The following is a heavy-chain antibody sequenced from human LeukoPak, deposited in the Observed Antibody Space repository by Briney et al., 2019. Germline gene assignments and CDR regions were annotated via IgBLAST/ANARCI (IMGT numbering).Heavy chain of an antibody. J-gene: IGHJ6*03. CDR3: AREIVVVPYYYYYRDV. CDR1: GFTFSSYW. V-gene: IGHV3-74*01. CDR2: INSDGSST. D-gene: IGHD3-22*01. Sequence: PGGSLRLSCAASGFTFSSYWMHWVRQAPGKGLVWVSRINSDGSSTSYADSVKGRFTISRDNAKNTLYLQMNSLRAEDTAVYYCAREIVVVPYYYYYRDVWGKGTTVTVSS.